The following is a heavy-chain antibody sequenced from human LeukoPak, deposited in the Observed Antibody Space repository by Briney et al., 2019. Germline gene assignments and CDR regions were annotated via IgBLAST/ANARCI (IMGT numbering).Heavy chain of an antibody. CDR3: ARRPGYTTTYRSSNYYYYMDV. CDR2: IKQDGSEK. CDR1: GFTFSSYW. V-gene: IGHV3-7*01. D-gene: IGHD5-24*01. Sequence: GSLRLSCAASGFTFSSYWMSWVRQAPGKGLEWVASIKQDGSEKYYVGSVKGRFTISRDNAKNSLYLQMNSLRAEDTAVYYCARRPGYTTTYRSSNYYYYMDVWGKGTTVTVSS. J-gene: IGHJ6*03.